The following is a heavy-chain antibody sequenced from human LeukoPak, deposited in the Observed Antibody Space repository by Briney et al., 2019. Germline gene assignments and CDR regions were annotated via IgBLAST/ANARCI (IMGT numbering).Heavy chain of an antibody. CDR1: GGSFSGYY. CDR2: INHSGST. Sequence: SETLSLTCAVYGGSFSGYYWSWIRQPPGKGLEWIGEINHSGSTNYSPSLKSRVTISVDTSKNQFSLKLCSVTAADTAVYYCARGFTVLRYFDWLYEDAFDIWGQGTMVTVSS. V-gene: IGHV4-34*01. D-gene: IGHD3-9*01. CDR3: ARGFTVLRYFDWLYEDAFDI. J-gene: IGHJ3*02.